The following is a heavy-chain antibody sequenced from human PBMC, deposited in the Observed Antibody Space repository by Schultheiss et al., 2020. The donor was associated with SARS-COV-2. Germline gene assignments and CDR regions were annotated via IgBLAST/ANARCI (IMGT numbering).Heavy chain of an antibody. V-gene: IGHV3-7*01. CDR1: GFTFSSYW. CDR3: ARGWTDFWSGYYTQSRYYYYMDV. D-gene: IGHD3-3*01. Sequence: GGSLRLSCAASGFTFSSYWMSWVRQAPGKGLEWVANIKQDGSEKYYVDSVKGRFTISRDNAKNSLYLQMNSLRAEDTAVYYCARGWTDFWSGYYTQSRYYYYMDVWGKGTTVTVSS. CDR2: IKQDGSEK. J-gene: IGHJ6*03.